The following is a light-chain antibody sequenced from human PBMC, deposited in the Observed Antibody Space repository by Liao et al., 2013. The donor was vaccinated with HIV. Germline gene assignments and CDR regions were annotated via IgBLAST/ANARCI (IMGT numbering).Light chain of an antibody. CDR2: YDS. CDR3: LSADSSGTYVV. Sequence: SYELTQPPSVSVAPGKTARITCGGNNIGGKSVHWYQQKPGQAPVLVICYDSDRPSGIPDRFSGSSSGTTVTLTIRGAQAEDEADYYCLSADSSGTYVVFGGGTKLAV. V-gene: IGLV3-21*01. J-gene: IGLJ2*01. CDR1: NIGGKS.